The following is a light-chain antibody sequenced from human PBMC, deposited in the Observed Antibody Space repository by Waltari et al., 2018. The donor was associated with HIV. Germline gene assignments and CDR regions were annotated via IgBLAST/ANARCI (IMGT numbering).Light chain of an antibody. V-gene: IGKV1-5*03. CDR1: QSISTW. J-gene: IGKJ1*01. CDR2: AAS. CDR3: QQYKSTPWM. Sequence: DTQMTQSPSTVSASIGDRVTITCRASQSISTWLASYQLKPGKDPKLLIHAASGLESGVSTRFSGSGSGTNFTLTINSLQPDDSATYFCQQYKSTPWMFGQGTKVEIK.